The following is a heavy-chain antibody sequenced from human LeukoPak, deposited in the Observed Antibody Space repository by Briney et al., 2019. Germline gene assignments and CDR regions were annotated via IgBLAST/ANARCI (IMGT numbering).Heavy chain of an antibody. V-gene: IGHV4-38-2*01. Sequence: SSETLSLTCAVSGFSISSGYFWAWIRQSPGKGLEWIGSIFHSGITHYNPSLKSRITISVDTSKNQFSLRLSSVTAADTAVYYCARRISTRRGETCSSTSCYFDYWGQGTLVTVSS. CDR3: ARRISTRRGETCSSTSCYFDY. D-gene: IGHD2-2*01. CDR2: IFHSGIT. J-gene: IGHJ4*02. CDR1: GFSISSGYF.